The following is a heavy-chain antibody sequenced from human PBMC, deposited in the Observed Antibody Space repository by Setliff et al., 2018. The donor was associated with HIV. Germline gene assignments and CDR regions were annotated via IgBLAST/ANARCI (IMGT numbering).Heavy chain of an antibody. CDR2: INHSGST. CDR3: ARGGYSYGFGRHRAYFQY. V-gene: IGHV4-34*01. CDR1: GGSFSGYY. D-gene: IGHD5-18*01. Sequence: SETLSLTCAVYGGSFSGYYWNWIRQPPGKGLEWIGDINHSGSTNYNSSFKSRVTISVDTSKKQFSLRLNSVTAADTAVYYCARGGYSYGFGRHRAYFQYWGQGTQVTVSS. J-gene: IGHJ1*01.